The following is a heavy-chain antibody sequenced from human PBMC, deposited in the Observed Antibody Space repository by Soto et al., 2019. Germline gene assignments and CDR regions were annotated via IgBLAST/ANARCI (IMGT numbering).Heavy chain of an antibody. V-gene: IGHV3-48*01. CDR2: ISLSGSDM. J-gene: IGHJ4*02. CDR3: VRDHIWSFDY. D-gene: IGHD3-10*01. CDR1: GFTFSSYT. Sequence: GGALRLSCAASGFTFSSYTMNWVRQAPGKGLEWVSYISLSGSDMYYAGSVKGRFTISRDNAKNSLSLQMNSLRAEDTAVYYCVRDHIWSFDYWGQGTPVTVSS.